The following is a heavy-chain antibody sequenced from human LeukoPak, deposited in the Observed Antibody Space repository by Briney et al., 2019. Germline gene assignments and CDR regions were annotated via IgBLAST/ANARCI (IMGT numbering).Heavy chain of an antibody. D-gene: IGHD6-25*01. CDR3: ARDVPGFDVFDI. Sequence: GGSLRLSCAASGFIFRIYGMHWVRQAPGKGLEWVALISYEGDSTYYADSVKGRFTISRDNAKNTLYLQMNSLRAEDTAVYYCARDVPGFDVFDIWGQGTKVTVSS. CDR1: GFIFRIYG. V-gene: IGHV3-30*03. CDR2: ISYEGDST. J-gene: IGHJ3*02.